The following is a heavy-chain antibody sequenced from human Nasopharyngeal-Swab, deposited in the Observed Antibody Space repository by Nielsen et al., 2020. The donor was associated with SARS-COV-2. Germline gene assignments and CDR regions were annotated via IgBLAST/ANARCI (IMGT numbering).Heavy chain of an antibody. J-gene: IGHJ3*02. V-gene: IGHV3-23*01. CDR3: AKSKGMADAFDI. D-gene: IGHD5-24*01. CDR1: GFTFSSYA. Sequence: GESLKISCAASGFTFSSYAMSWVRQAPGKGLEWVSAISGSGGSTYYADSVKGRFTISRDNSKNTLYLQMNSLRAEDTAVYYCAKSKGMADAFDIWGQGTMVTASS. CDR2: ISGSGGST.